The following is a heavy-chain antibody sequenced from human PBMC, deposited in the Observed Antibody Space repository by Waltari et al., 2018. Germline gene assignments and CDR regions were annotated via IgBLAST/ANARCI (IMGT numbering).Heavy chain of an antibody. Sequence: EVQLLESGGGLVQPGGSLRLSCAASGFTFSSYAMSWVRQAPGKGLEWVSGISRRGDSTYDADSVKGRFTISRDNAKNTLYLHMNSLRAEDTAVYYCAKEVQGFWSEYAFDMWGQGTLVTVSS. CDR1: GFTFSSYA. D-gene: IGHD3-3*01. V-gene: IGHV3-23*01. J-gene: IGHJ3*02. CDR3: AKEVQGFWSEYAFDM. CDR2: ISRRGDST.